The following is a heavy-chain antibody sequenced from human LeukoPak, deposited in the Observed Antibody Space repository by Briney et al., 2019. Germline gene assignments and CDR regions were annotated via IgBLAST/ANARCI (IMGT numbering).Heavy chain of an antibody. CDR1: GYTFATYG. D-gene: IGHD3-22*01. J-gene: IGHJ4*02. Sequence: ASVKVSCKASGYTFATYGITWVRQAPGQGLEWMGWISAYSGNTNYAQELQGRITMTTDTSTSTAYMELRSLRSDDTAVYYCARVPLYSYDSSGHCDYWGQGTLVTVSS. CDR2: ISAYSGNT. CDR3: ARVPLYSYDSSGHCDY. V-gene: IGHV1-18*01.